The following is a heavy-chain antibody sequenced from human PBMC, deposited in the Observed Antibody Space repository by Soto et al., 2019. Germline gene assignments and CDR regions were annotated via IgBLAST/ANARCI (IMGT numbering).Heavy chain of an antibody. CDR1: GFTFADYA. J-gene: IGHJ4*02. V-gene: IGHV3-9*01. CDR2: ISWNGAAT. D-gene: IGHD3-10*01. Sequence: EAQLVESGGGLVQPGRSLRLSCVASGFTFADYAIHWVRQAPGKGLEWVSGISWNGAATGYADSAKGRFSISRDNAKNYLYLQMSSLRAEDTAIYYCANLPLYGTGFDCWGQGTLVTVSS. CDR3: ANLPLYGTGFDC.